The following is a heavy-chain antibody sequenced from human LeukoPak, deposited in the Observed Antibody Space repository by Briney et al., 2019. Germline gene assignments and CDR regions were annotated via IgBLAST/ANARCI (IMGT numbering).Heavy chain of an antibody. Sequence: SEALSLTCAVSGDSISSNYWWTWVRQPPGKGLEWIGEIHHSGSTNYNPSLKSRVTISVDTSKNQFSLKLSSVTAADTAVYYCTRGSIAYYYMDVWGKGTTVTISS. CDR2: IHHSGST. V-gene: IGHV4-4*02. CDR3: TRGSIAYYYMDV. J-gene: IGHJ6*03. CDR1: GDSISSNYW. D-gene: IGHD3-22*01.